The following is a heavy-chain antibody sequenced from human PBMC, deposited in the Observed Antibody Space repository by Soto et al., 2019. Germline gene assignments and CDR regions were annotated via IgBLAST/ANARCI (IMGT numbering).Heavy chain of an antibody. V-gene: IGHV1-69*01. Sequence: QVQLVQSGAEVKKPGSSVKVSCKASGGTFSSYAISWVRQAPGQGLEWMGGIIPIFGTANYAQKFQGRVTITADESTSTAYMELSSLRSEDTAVYYCARADPSFGVVISSGWFDPWGQGTLVTVSS. J-gene: IGHJ5*02. CDR2: IIPIFGTA. CDR1: GGTFSSYA. CDR3: ARADPSFGVVISSGWFDP. D-gene: IGHD3-3*01.